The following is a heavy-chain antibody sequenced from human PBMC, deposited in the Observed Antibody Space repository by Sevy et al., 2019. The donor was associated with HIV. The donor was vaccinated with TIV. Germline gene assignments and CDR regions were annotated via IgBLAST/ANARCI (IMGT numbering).Heavy chain of an antibody. CDR2: ISSSSTI. J-gene: IGHJ4*02. Sequence: GGSLRLSCAASGFTFSSYSMNWVRQAPGKGLEWVSYISSSSTIYYADSVKGRFTISRDNAKNSLYLQMNSLRAEDTAVYYCARDHREDIVVVPAAIGYWGQGTLVTVSS. V-gene: IGHV3-48*01. CDR1: GFTFSSYS. D-gene: IGHD2-2*01. CDR3: ARDHREDIVVVPAAIGY.